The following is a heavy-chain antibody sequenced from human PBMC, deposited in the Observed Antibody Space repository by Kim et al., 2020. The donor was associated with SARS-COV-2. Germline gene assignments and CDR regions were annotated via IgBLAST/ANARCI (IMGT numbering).Heavy chain of an antibody. Sequence: GGSLRLSCAASGFTFSSYAMTWVRQAPGRGLEWVSTISGDGKTTYYADSVKGRFTISRDNSENTLYVHMMSLRGDDTALYYCAKRAENYSPGYQFDSW. D-gene: IGHD4-4*01. CDR3: AKRAENYSPGYQFDS. J-gene: IGHJ5*01. CDR1: GFTFSSYA. V-gene: IGHV3-23*01. CDR2: ISGDGKTT.